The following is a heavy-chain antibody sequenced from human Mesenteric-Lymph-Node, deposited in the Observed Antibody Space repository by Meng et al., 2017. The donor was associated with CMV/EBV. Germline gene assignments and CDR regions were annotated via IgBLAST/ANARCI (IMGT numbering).Heavy chain of an antibody. CDR1: GFTFSSYW. J-gene: IGHJ6*02. V-gene: IGHV3-7*01. CDR3: ARNPGSSTSTQYCSSTSCYSNGMDV. D-gene: IGHD2-2*01. Sequence: GESLKISCAASGFTFSSYWMSWVRQAPGKGPERVANIKQDGSEKYYVDSVKGRFTISRDNAKNSLYLQMNSLRAEDTAVYYCARNPGSSTSTQYCSSTSCYSNGMDVWGQGTTVTVSS. CDR2: IKQDGSEK.